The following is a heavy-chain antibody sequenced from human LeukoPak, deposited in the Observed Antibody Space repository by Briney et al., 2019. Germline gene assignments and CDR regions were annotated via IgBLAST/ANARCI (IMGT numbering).Heavy chain of an antibody. CDR1: GFTFNLFS. CDR2: TSHDESNK. J-gene: IGHJ4*01. CDR3: ARSRLGLWLSVIDY. Sequence: GGPLRLSCEASGFTFNLFSMHWIRQTPGKGLEWVSATSHDESNKLYADSVKGRFTISRDNSRDTVYLQMNNLRLDDAGTYYCARSRLGLWLSVIDYWGQGSLVTVSA. D-gene: IGHD3-9*01. V-gene: IGHV3-30*03.